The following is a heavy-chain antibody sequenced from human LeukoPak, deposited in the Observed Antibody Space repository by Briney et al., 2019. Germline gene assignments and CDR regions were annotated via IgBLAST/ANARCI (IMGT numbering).Heavy chain of an antibody. CDR2: ISWNSGSI. D-gene: IGHD5-12*01. Sequence: GRSLRLSCAASGFTFDDYAMHWVRQTPGKGLEWVSGISWNSGSIGYADSVKGRFTISRDNAKNTLYLQMNSLRAEDTAVYYCAKYRYSGYDYAFDYWGQGTLVTVSS. CDR1: GFTFDDYA. V-gene: IGHV3-9*01. CDR3: AKYRYSGYDYAFDY. J-gene: IGHJ4*02.